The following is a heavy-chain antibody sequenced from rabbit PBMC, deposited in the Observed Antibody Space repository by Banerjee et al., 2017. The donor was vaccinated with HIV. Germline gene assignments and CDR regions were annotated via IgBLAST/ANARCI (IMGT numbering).Heavy chain of an antibody. CDR1: GIDFSSSFW. Sequence: QEQLVESGGGLVTLGGSLKLTCKASGIDFSSSFWISWVRQTPGKGLEWIGCIYAGSGSTWYASWAKGRFTISKTSSTTVTLQMTSLTAADTATYFCARSTSGYDIGDLWGPGTLVTVS. V-gene: IGHV1S45*01. D-gene: IGHD1-1*01. CDR3: ARSTSGYDIGDL. J-gene: IGHJ4*01. CDR2: IYAGSGST.